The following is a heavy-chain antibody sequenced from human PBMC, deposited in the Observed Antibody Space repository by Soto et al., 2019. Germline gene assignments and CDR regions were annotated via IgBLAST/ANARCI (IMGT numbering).Heavy chain of an antibody. Sequence: QLQLQESGSGLVKPSQTLSLTCAVSGGSISSGGYSWSWIRQPPGKGLEWIGYIYHSGSTYYNPSLKSRGTIPVDRSKNQFSLKLSAVTAADTAVYYCAREAGTTVTTGGWYFDLWGRGTLVTVSS. J-gene: IGHJ2*01. V-gene: IGHV4-30-2*01. D-gene: IGHD4-17*01. CDR2: IYHSGST. CDR1: GGSISSGGYS. CDR3: AREAGTTVTTGGWYFDL.